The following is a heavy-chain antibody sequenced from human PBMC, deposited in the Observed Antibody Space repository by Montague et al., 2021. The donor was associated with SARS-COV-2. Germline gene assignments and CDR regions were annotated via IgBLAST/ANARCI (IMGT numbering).Heavy chain of an antibody. J-gene: IGHJ4*02. CDR2: INHSGYT. V-gene: IGHV4-34*01. D-gene: IGHD3-16*02. CDR3: ASAPSYSFGFWDY. Sequence: SETLSLTCAVYGASSSNNYWSWIRQSPGKGLEWVGEINHSGYTDYNPSLESRLTISLDSSKKQFSLKMTSVTAADTAIYYCASAPSYSFGFWDYWGQGTLVSVSS. CDR1: GASSSNNY.